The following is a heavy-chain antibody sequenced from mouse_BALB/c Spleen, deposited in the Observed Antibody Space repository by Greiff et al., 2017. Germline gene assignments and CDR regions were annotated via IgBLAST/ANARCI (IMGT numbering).Heavy chain of an antibody. CDR2: IWGDGST. Sequence: VMLVESGPGLVAPSQSLSITCTVSGFSLTGYGVNWVRQPPGKGLEWLGMIWGDGSTDYNSALKSRLSISKDNSTSQVFLKMNSLQTDDTARYYCARAYGNYRGWAMDYWGQGTSVTVSS. J-gene: IGHJ4*01. D-gene: IGHD2-1*01. CDR1: GFSLTGYG. V-gene: IGHV2-6-7*01. CDR3: ARAYGNYRGWAMDY.